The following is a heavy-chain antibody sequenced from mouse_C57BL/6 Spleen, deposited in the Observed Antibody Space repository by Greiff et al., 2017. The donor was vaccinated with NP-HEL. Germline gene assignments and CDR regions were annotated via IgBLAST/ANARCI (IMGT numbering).Heavy chain of an antibody. CDR2: INPSTGGT. CDR1: GYSFTGYY. V-gene: IGHV1-42*01. J-gene: IGHJ2*01. CDR3: ARMDYPFFDY. Sequence: VQLQQSGPELVKPGASVKISCKASGYSFTGYYMNWVKQSPEMSLEWIGEINPSTGGTTYNQKFKAKATLTVDKSSSTAYMQLKSLTSEDSAVYYCARMDYPFFDYWGQGTTLTVSS. D-gene: IGHD5-5*01.